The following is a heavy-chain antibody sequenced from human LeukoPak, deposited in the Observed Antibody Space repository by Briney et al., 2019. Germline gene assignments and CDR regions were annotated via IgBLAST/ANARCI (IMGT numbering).Heavy chain of an antibody. CDR2: IYYSGST. D-gene: IGHD3-22*01. CDR1: GFTFSSYA. J-gene: IGHJ4*02. Sequence: GSLRLSCAASGFTFSSYAMSWVRQAPGKGLEWIGHIYYSGSTNYNPSLKSRVTISVDTSKNQFSLKLNSVTAADTAVYYCARKAPYYSDSSGPLGTYYFDYWGQGTLVTVSS. V-gene: IGHV4-59*12. CDR3: ARKAPYYSDSSGPLGTYYFDY.